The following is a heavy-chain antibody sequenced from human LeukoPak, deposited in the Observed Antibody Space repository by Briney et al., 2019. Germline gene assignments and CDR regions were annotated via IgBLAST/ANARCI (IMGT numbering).Heavy chain of an antibody. CDR2: INPNSGGT. CDR3: ARGFRLSAIEDWFDP. D-gene: IGHD2-2*02. V-gene: IGHV1-2*02. Sequence: ASVKVSCKASGYTFTSYGISWVRQAPGQGLEWMGWINPNSGGTNYAQKFQGRVTMTRDTSISTAYMDLSRLRSDDTAVYYCARGFRLSAIEDWFDPWGQGTLVTVSS. J-gene: IGHJ5*02. CDR1: GYTFTSYG.